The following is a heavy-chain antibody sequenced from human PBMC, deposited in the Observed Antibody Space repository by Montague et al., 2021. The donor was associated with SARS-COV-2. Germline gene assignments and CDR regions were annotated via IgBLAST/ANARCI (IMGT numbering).Heavy chain of an antibody. CDR1: GGSISDGGYS. J-gene: IGHJ3*02. V-gene: IGHV4-31*03. D-gene: IGHD5-18*01. CDR3: AREGGRIQLWLRGDDAFNI. Sequence: TLSLTCTVSGGSISDGGYSWTWIRQHPGKGLEWIGYVYYGGSTFYNPSLKSRITISVDTSKNQFSLKLSSVTAADTAVYDCAREGGRIQLWLRGDDAFNIWGQGTLVTVSS. CDR2: VYYGGST.